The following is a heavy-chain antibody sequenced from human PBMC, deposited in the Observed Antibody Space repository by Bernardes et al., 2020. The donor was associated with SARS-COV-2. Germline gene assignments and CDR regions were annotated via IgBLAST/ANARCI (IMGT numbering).Heavy chain of an antibody. D-gene: IGHD3-22*01. Sequence: ASVKVSCKASGYPFIGYYMHWVRQAPGQGLEWMGCINPNSGGTHYAQKFQGRVTMTRDTSISTAYMELSRLRADDTAVYYCAIPPTNYDRYGMNVWGQGTTVTVSS. CDR1: GYPFIGYY. J-gene: IGHJ6*02. CDR3: AIPPTNYDRYGMNV. V-gene: IGHV1-2*02. CDR2: INPNSGGT.